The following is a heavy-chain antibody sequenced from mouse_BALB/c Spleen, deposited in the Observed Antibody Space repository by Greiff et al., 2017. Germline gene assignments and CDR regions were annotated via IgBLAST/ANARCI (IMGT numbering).Heavy chain of an antibody. CDR1: GYSITSDYA. Sequence: EVQLQESGPGLVKPSQSLSLTCTVTGYSITSDYAWNWIRQFPGNKLEWMGYISYSGSTSYNPSLKSRISITRDTSKNQFFLQLNSVTTEDTATYYCARNDYRYDVGYAMDYWGQGTSVTVSS. D-gene: IGHD2-14*01. J-gene: IGHJ4*01. CDR3: ARNDYRYDVGYAMDY. CDR2: ISYSGST. V-gene: IGHV3-2*02.